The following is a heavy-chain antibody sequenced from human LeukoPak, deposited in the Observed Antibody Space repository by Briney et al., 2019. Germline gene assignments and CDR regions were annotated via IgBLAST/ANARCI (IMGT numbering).Heavy chain of an antibody. CDR2: IYYSGSI. CDR1: GGSISPSSNY. Sequence: SETLSLTCTVSGGSISPSSNYWGWIRQPPGKGLEWIGSIYYSGSIYYNSSLKSRVTISVDTSKNQFSLKLSFVTAGDTAVYYCARDEYSYGSRTHPYFFDYWGQGTLVTVSS. D-gene: IGHD5-18*01. CDR3: ARDEYSYGSRTHPYFFDY. V-gene: IGHV4-39*02. J-gene: IGHJ4*02.